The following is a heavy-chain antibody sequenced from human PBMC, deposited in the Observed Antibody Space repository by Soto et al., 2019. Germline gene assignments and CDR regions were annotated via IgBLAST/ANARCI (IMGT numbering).Heavy chain of an antibody. V-gene: IGHV4-34*01. CDR3: ARESNDILTGLPWVGYCDC. D-gene: IGHD3-9*01. Sequence: QVQLQQWGAGPLRPLETLSLTCGVSGGSFSGYYWAWIRQSPGKGLEWIGEINERGSINYNPYLKTRVSTSVAASKKHSALNLRSVSVEGTTVYYCARESNDILTGLPWVGYCDCWGRGNLVTVSS. CDR1: GGSFSGYY. J-gene: IGHJ2*01. CDR2: INERGSI.